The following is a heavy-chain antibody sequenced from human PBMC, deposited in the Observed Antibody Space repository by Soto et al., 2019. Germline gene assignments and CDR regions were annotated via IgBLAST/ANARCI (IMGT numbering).Heavy chain of an antibody. V-gene: IGHV3-33*01. CDR1: GFSFRTYG. CDR3: AIDDAVANENAFDL. Sequence: QVQLVESGGGLVQPGTSLRLSCAVSGFSFRTYGFHWVRQPPGKGLQWVAVISPKGHSDSVEGRFTISRDNSKDTLYLQMNNLRAEDTAVYYCAIDDAVANENAFDLWGQGTKVTVSS. D-gene: IGHD1-1*01. CDR2: ISPK. J-gene: IGHJ3*01.